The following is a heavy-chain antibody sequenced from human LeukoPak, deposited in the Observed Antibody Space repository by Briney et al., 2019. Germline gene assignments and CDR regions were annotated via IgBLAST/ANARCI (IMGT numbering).Heavy chain of an antibody. CDR1: GFTFSSYA. V-gene: IGHV3-23*01. D-gene: IGHD3-3*01. CDR3: AKRAGSVRFLEWSGFDY. CDR2: ISGSGGST. J-gene: IGHJ4*02. Sequence: GGSLRLSCAASGFTFSSYAMSWVRQAPGKGLEWVSAISGSGGSTYYAASVKGRFTISRDNSKNTLYLQMNSLRAEDTAVYYCAKRAGSVRFLEWSGFDYWGQGTLVTVSS.